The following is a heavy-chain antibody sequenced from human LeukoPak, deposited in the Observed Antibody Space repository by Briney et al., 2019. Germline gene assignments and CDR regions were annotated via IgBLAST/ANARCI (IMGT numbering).Heavy chain of an antibody. CDR3: ARAYNSSWKVDV. D-gene: IGHD6-13*01. Sequence: GGYLRLSSAASGFTFSSYSMNGVRPAPGQGREWVSSTSSSSSYIYYADSVKGRFTISRDNAKNSLYLQMNSLRAEDTAVYYCARAYNSSWKVDVWGQGTTVTVSS. CDR1: GFTFSSYS. J-gene: IGHJ6*02. CDR2: TSSSSSYI. V-gene: IGHV3-21*01.